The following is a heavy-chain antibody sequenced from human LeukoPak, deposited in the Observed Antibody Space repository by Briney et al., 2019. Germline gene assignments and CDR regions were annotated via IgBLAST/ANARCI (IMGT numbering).Heavy chain of an antibody. V-gene: IGHV3-21*01. Sequence: PGGSLRLSCAASGFTFSSYSMNWVRQAPGKGLEWVSSISSSSSYIYYADSVKGRFTISRDNAKNSLYLQMNSLRAEDSAVCYCARESRVGGDAFDIWGQGTMVTVSS. CDR2: ISSSSSYI. CDR1: GFTFSSYS. D-gene: IGHD1-26*01. J-gene: IGHJ3*02. CDR3: ARESRVGGDAFDI.